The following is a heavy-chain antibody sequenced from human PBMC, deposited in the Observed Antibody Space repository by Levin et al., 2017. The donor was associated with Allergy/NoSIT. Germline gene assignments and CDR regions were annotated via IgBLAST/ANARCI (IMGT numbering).Heavy chain of an antibody. V-gene: IGHV1-2*02. D-gene: IGHD2-15*01. CDR3: ARIPNCGGGSCYPPGAFDY. J-gene: IGHJ4*02. Sequence: EASVKVSCKASGYTFTGYYMHWVRQAPGQGLEWMGWINPNSGGTNYAQKFQGRVTMTRDTSISTAYMELSRLRSDDTAVYYCARIPNCGGGSCYPPGAFDYWGQGTLVTVSS. CDR2: INPNSGGT. CDR1: GYTFTGYY.